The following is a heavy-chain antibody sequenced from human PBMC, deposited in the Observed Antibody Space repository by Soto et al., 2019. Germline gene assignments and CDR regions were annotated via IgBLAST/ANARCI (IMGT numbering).Heavy chain of an antibody. J-gene: IGHJ5*02. CDR3: AKDLYGAGWYNYFDP. D-gene: IGHD6-19*01. V-gene: IGHV3-30*18. CDR2: ISHDGGEK. Sequence: QVHLVESGGGVVQPGRSLRLSCAASGFTFSTTGMHWVRRAPGKGLEWVAMISHDGGEKFYTDSVKGRFTISRDTSKNTLYLQMDSLRPEDTAIYHCAKDLYGAGWYNYFDPWGQGTLVTVSS. CDR1: GFTFSTTG.